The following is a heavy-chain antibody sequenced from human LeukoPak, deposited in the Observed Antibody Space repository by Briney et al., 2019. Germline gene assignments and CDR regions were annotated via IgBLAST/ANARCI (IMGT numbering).Heavy chain of an antibody. CDR1: GFTFSNYA. CDR2: ISGSGGST. V-gene: IGHV3-23*01. Sequence: GGSLRLSCAASGFTFSNYAMSWVRQAPGKGLEWVSAISGSGGSTYYADSLKGRFTISRDNSKNTLYLQMNGLRAEDTAVYYCARVIYGSRTYYKGWFDPWGQGTLVTVSS. D-gene: IGHD3-10*01. CDR3: ARVIYGSRTYYKGWFDP. J-gene: IGHJ5*02.